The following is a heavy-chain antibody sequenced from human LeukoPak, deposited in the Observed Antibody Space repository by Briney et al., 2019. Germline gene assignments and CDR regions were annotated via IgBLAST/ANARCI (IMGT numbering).Heavy chain of an antibody. J-gene: IGHJ4*02. CDR1: SGSISSYY. CDR3: ARHFREVEWYGEFDY. Sequence: SEALSLTCTVSSGSISSYYWSWIRQPPGKGLEWIGYIYYSGSTNYNPSLKSRVTISVDTSKNQFSLKLSSVTAADTAVYYCARHFREVEWYGEFDYWGQGTLVTVSS. CDR2: IYYSGST. D-gene: IGHD3-10*01. V-gene: IGHV4-59*08.